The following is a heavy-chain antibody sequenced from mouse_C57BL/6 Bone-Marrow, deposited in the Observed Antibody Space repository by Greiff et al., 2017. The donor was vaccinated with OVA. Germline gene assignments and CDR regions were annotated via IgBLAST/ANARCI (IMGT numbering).Heavy chain of an antibody. CDR2: IWSGGST. V-gene: IGHV2-2*01. D-gene: IGHD1-1*01. Sequence: VMLVESGPGLVQPSQSLSITCTVSGFSLTSYGVHWVRQSPGKGLEWLGVIWSGGSTDYNAAFISRLSISKDNSKSQVFFKMNSLQADDTAIYYCASPHYYGSSYEAWFAYWGQGTLVTVSA. J-gene: IGHJ3*01. CDR1: GFSLTSYG. CDR3: ASPHYYGSSYEAWFAY.